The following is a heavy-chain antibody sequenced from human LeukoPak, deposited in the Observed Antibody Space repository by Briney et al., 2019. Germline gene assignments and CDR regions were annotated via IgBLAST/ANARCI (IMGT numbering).Heavy chain of an antibody. J-gene: IGHJ4*02. D-gene: IGHD4-17*01. V-gene: IGHV1-69*13. CDR2: IIPIFGTA. CDR3: ASSYGDYGRMEFDY. CDR1: VGTFSSYA. Sequence: APVKLSCKASVGTFSSYAISWVRQAPGQGLEWMGGIIPIFGTANYAQKFQGRVTITADESTSTAYMELSSLRSEDTAVYYCASSYGDYGRMEFDYWGQGTLVTVSS.